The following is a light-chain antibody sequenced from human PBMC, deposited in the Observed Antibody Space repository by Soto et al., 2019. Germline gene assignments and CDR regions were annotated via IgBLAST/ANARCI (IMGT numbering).Light chain of an antibody. CDR1: QSVTSNS. J-gene: IGKJ4*01. CDR2: GAS. Sequence: EIVLTQSPGTLSLSPGERVTLSCRASQSVTSNSLAWYQQKPGQAPRLLIYGASIRATGIPDRFSGGGSGADLTLSISRLEPEDFAVYYCQQYGRFLSFGGGTKVEIK. V-gene: IGKV3-20*01. CDR3: QQYGRFLS.